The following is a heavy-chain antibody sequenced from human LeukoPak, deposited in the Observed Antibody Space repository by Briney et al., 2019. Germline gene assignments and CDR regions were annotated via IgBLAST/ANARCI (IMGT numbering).Heavy chain of an antibody. J-gene: IGHJ4*02. CDR2: IYYSGST. D-gene: IGHD3-22*01. CDR1: GGSISSYY. CDR3: ARRGYYDSNGQYFFDY. V-gene: IGHV4-59*08. Sequence: PSETLSLTCTVSGGSISSYYWSWIRQPPGKGLEWIGYIYYSGSTNYKPSLKSRVTISVDTSKIQFSLKLTSLTAADTAVYYCARRGYYDSNGQYFFDYWGQGTLVTVSS.